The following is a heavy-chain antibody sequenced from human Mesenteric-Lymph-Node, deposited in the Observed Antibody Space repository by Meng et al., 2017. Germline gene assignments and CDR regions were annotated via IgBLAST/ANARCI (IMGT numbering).Heavy chain of an antibody. CDR3: ARRDSSGYYPFDY. J-gene: IGHJ4*02. V-gene: IGHV4-39*07. CDR2: IYYSGSS. CDR1: GGSISSSRYY. Sequence: SETLSLTCTVSGGSISSSRYYWGWIRQPPGSGLEWIGSIYYSGSSSYNPSLKSRVTMSIDKSKNQFSLKLSSVTAADTAVYYCARRDSSGYYPFDYWGQGTLVTVSS. D-gene: IGHD3-22*01.